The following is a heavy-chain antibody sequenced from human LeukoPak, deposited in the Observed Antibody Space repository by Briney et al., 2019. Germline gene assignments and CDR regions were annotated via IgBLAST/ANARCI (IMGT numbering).Heavy chain of an antibody. CDR3: ARVEYSSGQDWFDP. D-gene: IGHD6-19*01. J-gene: IGHJ5*02. V-gene: IGHV3-33*01. CDR1: GFTFSSYG. Sequence: GGSLRLACAASGFTFSSYGMHWVRQAPGKGLEWGAVIWYDGSNKYYADSVKGRFTISRDNSKTTLYLQMTSLRAEDTAVYYCARVEYSSGQDWFDPWGQGTLVTVSS. CDR2: IWYDGSNK.